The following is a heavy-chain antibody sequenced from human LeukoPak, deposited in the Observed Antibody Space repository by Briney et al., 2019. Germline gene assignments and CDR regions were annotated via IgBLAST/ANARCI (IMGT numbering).Heavy chain of an antibody. CDR3: AKARLMAAPFYYYGMDV. J-gene: IGHJ6*02. CDR1: GFTFSSYA. CDR2: ISYDGSNK. V-gene: IGHV3-30-3*01. D-gene: IGHD5-24*01. Sequence: PGRSLRLSCAASGFTFSSYAMHWVRQAPGKGLEWVAVISYDGSNKYYADSVKGRFTISRDNSKNTLYLQMNSLRGEDTALYYCAKARLMAAPFYYYGMDVWGPGTTVTVSS.